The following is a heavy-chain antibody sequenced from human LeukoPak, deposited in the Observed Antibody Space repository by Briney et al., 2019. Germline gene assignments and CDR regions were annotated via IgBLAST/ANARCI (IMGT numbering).Heavy chain of an antibody. J-gene: IGHJ4*02. CDR3: ARVGIAVAGTQDGEIDY. D-gene: IGHD6-19*01. CDR2: IIPIFGTA. CDR1: GGTISSYA. V-gene: IGHV1-69*05. Sequence: ASVKVSCKASGGTISSYAISWVRQAPGQGLEWMGRIIPIFGTANYAQKFQGRVTITTDESTSTAYMELSSLRSEDTAVYYCARVGIAVAGTQDGEIDYWGQGTLVTVSS.